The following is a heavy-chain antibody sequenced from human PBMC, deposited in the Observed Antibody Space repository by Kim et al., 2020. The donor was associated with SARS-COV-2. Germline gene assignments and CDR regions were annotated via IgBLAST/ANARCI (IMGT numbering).Heavy chain of an antibody. Sequence: SETLSLTCTVSGGSISYYYWSWIRQPPGKGLEWIGYIYYSGSTNYNPSLKSRVTISVDTSKNQFSLKLTSMTAADTAVYYCARDIAAAGYYYGMDVWGQGTTVTVSS. J-gene: IGHJ6*02. V-gene: IGHV4-59*13. CDR2: IYYSGST. CDR1: GGSISYYY. D-gene: IGHD6-13*01. CDR3: ARDIAAAGYYYGMDV.